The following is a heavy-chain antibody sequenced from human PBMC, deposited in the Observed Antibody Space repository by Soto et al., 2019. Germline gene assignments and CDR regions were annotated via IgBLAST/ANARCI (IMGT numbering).Heavy chain of an antibody. Sequence: QVQLVQSGAEVKKPGSSVKVSCEASGGTFGSYAISWVRQAPGQGLEWMGGIIPIPGTANYAQKFQGRVTIAADESTSTAYMEPSSLRSEDTAVYYCARSQGSSTSLEIYYYYYYGMDVWGQGTTVTVSS. J-gene: IGHJ6*02. D-gene: IGHD2-2*01. CDR1: GGTFGSYA. CDR2: IIPIPGTA. CDR3: ARSQGSSTSLEIYYYYYYGMDV. V-gene: IGHV1-69*01.